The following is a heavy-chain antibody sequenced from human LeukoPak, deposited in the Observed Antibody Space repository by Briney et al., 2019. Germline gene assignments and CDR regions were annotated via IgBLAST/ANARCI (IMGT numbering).Heavy chain of an antibody. CDR2: INSDGSST. CDR3: ARSTGWFGQGYFDY. Sequence: SCKASGFTFSSYWMHWVRQAPGKGLVWVSRINSDGSSTSYADSVKGRFTISRDNAKNTLYLQMNSLRAEDTAVYYWARSTGWFGQGYFDYWGQGTLVTVSS. J-gene: IGHJ4*02. D-gene: IGHD3-10*01. V-gene: IGHV3-74*01. CDR1: GFTFSSYW.